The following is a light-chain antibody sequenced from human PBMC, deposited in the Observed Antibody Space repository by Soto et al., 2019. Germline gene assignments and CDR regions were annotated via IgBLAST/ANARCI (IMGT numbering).Light chain of an antibody. CDR1: QSVSSSY. Sequence: EIVVTQAPGTRSLSRGEGATLCCRASQSVSSSYLAWYQQKPGQAPRLLIYGASSRATGIPDRFSGSGSGTDFTLTISRLEPEDFAVYYCQQYGSSLTWTFGQGTKVDIK. CDR3: QQYGSSLTWT. CDR2: GAS. V-gene: IGKV3-20*01. J-gene: IGKJ1*01.